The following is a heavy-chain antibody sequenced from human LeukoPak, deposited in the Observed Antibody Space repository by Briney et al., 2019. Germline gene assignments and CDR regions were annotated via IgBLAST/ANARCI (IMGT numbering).Heavy chain of an antibody. CDR2: IRYDGSNK. D-gene: IGHD2-8*01. CDR1: GFTFSSYG. CDR3: AKDEIVLMVYANPHFDY. J-gene: IGHJ4*02. Sequence: PGGSLRLSCAASGFTFSSYGMHWVRQAPGKGLEWVAFIRYDGSNKYYADSVKGRFTISRDNSKNTLYLQMNSLRAEDTAVYYCAKDEIVLMVYANPHFDYWGQGTLVTVSS. V-gene: IGHV3-30*02.